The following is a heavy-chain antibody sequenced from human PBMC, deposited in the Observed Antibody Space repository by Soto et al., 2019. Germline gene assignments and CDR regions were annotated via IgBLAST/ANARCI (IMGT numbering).Heavy chain of an antibody. CDR2: IYYSGST. CDR1: GGSISSSSYY. CDR3: ARYSSSWSYNWFDP. Sequence: SETLSLTYTVSGGSISSSSYYWGWIRQPPGKGLEWIGNIYYSGSTYYNPSLKSRVTTSVDTSKNQFSLKLSSVTAADTAVYYCARYSSSWSYNWFDPWGQGTLVTVSS. D-gene: IGHD6-13*01. J-gene: IGHJ5*02. V-gene: IGHV4-39*01.